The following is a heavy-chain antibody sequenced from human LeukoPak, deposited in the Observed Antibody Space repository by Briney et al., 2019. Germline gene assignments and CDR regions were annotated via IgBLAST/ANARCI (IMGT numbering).Heavy chain of an antibody. CDR1: GGSFRGYY. D-gene: IGHD4-17*01. CDR3: ARIHDYGDRIDY. CDR2: INHSGSA. Sequence: SETLSLTCAVYGGSFRGYYWSWIRQPPGKGLEWIGEINHSGSATYNPSLKSRVTMSVHTSKNQVSLKLTSVTAADTAVFYCARIHDYGDRIDYWGQGTLVTVSS. V-gene: IGHV4-34*01. J-gene: IGHJ4*02.